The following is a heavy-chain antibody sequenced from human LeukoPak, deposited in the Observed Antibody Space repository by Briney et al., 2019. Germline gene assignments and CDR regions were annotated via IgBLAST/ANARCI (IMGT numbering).Heavy chain of an antibody. CDR1: GGSFSGYY. J-gene: IGHJ2*01. CDR3: ARVEGAVQLWYFDL. CDR2: INHSGST. Sequence: SETLSLTCAVSGGSFSGYYWSWIRQPPGKGLEWIGEINHSGSTNYNPSLKSRVNISVDTYKNQFSLKLSSVAAADSAVYYCARVEGAVQLWYFDLWGRGTLVTVSS. V-gene: IGHV4-34*01. D-gene: IGHD1-1*01.